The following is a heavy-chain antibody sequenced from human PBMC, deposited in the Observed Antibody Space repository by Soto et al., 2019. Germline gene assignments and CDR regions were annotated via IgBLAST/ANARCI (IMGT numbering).Heavy chain of an antibody. CDR1: GYTFTSYD. Sequence: GASVKVSCKASGYTFTSYDINWVRQATGQGLEWMGWMNPNSGNTGYAQKFQGRVTMTRNTLYLQMNSLRAEDTAVYYCAKDQGSSWYEIDYWGQGTLVTVSS. V-gene: IGHV1-8*01. CDR3: AKDQGSSWYEIDY. J-gene: IGHJ4*02. D-gene: IGHD6-13*01. CDR2: MNPNSGNT.